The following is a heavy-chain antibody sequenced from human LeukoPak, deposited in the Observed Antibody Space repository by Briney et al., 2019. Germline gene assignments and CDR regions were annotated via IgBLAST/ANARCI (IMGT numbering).Heavy chain of an antibody. V-gene: IGHV3-30-3*01. CDR3: ARDGAAARRYYYYGMDV. J-gene: IGHJ6*02. CDR2: ISYDGSNK. Sequence: SCKASGYTFIDYNMHWVRQAPGKGLEWVAVISYDGSNKYYADSVKGRFTISRDNSKNTLYLQMNSLRAEDTAVYYCARDGAAARRYYYYGMDVWGQGTTVTVSS. D-gene: IGHD6-6*01. CDR1: GYTFIDYN.